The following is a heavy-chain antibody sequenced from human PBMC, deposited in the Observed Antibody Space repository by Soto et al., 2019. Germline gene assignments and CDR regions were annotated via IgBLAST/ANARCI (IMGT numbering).Heavy chain of an antibody. CDR1: GFTFSNAW. CDR3: TTDYVPGLSEYFQH. D-gene: IGHD3-16*01. CDR2: IKSKTDGGTT. V-gene: IGHV3-15*01. J-gene: IGHJ1*01. Sequence: GGSLRLSCAASGFTFSNAWMSWVRQAPGKGLEWVGRIKSKTDGGTTDYAAPVKGRFTISRDDSKNTLYLQMNSLKTEDTAVYYCTTDYVPGLSEYFQHWGQGTLVTVSS.